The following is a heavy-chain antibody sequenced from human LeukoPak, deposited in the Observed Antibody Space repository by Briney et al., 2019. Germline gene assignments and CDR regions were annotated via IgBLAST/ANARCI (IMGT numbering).Heavy chain of an antibody. Sequence: SETLSLTCTVSDGSISSGSYYWGWIRQPPGKGLEWIGSIYYSGSTYYNPSLKSRVTISVDTSKNQFSLKLSSVTTADTAVYYCARLPSGYDSPIWYFDYWGQGTLVTVSS. CDR2: IYYSGST. D-gene: IGHD5-12*01. CDR1: DGSISSGSYY. V-gene: IGHV4-39*01. J-gene: IGHJ4*02. CDR3: ARLPSGYDSPIWYFDY.